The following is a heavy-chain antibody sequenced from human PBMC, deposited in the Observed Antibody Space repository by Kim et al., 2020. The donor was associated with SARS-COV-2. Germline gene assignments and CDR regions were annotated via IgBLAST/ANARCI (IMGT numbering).Heavy chain of an antibody. J-gene: IGHJ4*02. Sequence: GGSLRLSCAASGFTFSSYAMSWVRQAPGNGLEWVSAISGSGGSTYYADSVKGRFTISRDNSKNTLYLQMNSLRAEDTAVYYCAKDFRGGSYYGYWGQGTLVTVSS. D-gene: IGHD1-26*01. CDR2: ISGSGGST. CDR3: AKDFRGGSYYGY. CDR1: GFTFSSYA. V-gene: IGHV3-23*01.